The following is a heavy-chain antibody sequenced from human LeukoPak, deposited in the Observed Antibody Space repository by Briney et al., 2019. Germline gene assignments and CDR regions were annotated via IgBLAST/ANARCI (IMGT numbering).Heavy chain of an antibody. Sequence: SETLSLTCTVSGHSIGAGFVWGWIRQSPGKGLEWLGNIFHNGNTYYNPSLDGRVTMSPDTSRNQFSLTLPSVTAADTAVYFCARRGSITGWSFDYWGLGSLVTVSS. V-gene: IGHV4-38-2*02. CDR3: ARRGSITGWSFDY. D-gene: IGHD1-14*01. CDR2: IFHNGNT. CDR1: GHSIGAGFV. J-gene: IGHJ4*02.